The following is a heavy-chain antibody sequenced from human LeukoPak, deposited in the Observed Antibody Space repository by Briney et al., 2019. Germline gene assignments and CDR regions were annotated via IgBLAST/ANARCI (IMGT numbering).Heavy chain of an antibody. V-gene: IGHV1-69*01. CDR3: AREQSWYYDSSGYDAFDI. CDR1: GGTFSSYA. D-gene: IGHD3-22*01. Sequence: SVKVSCKASGGTFSSYAISWVRQAPGQGLEWMGGIIPIFGTANYAQKFQGRVTITADESTSTAYMELSSLRSEDTAVYYCAREQSWYYDSSGYDAFDIWGQGTMVTVSS. CDR2: IIPIFGTA. J-gene: IGHJ3*02.